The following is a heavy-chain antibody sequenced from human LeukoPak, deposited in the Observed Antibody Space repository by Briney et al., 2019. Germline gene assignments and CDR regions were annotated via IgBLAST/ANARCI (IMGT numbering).Heavy chain of an antibody. J-gene: IGHJ4*02. CDR2: MNPDSGDT. D-gene: IGHD3-10*01. V-gene: IGHV1-8*01. CDR3: ATREGSGGYFY. CDR1: GYTFTTYD. Sequence: GSVKVSCKASGYTFTTYDINWVRQATGQGLEWMGWMNPDSGDTGYAQKFQDRVTMTRNTSINTAYMELSSLRSEDTAMYYCATREGSGGYFYWGQGTLVTVSS.